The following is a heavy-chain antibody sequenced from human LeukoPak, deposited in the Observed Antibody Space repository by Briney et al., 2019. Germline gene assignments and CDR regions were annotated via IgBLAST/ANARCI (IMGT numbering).Heavy chain of an antibody. Sequence: ASVKVSCKASGHTFTSYGISWVRQAPGQGLEWMGWISTYNGNTNYAQRVQGSITMTTDTSTSTAYMELRSLRSDDTAVYYCARAALSYYDFWSDAPLPIDYWGQGTLVTVSS. CDR2: ISTYNGNT. D-gene: IGHD3-3*01. J-gene: IGHJ4*02. V-gene: IGHV1-18*01. CDR3: ARAALSYYDFWSDAPLPIDY. CDR1: GHTFTSYG.